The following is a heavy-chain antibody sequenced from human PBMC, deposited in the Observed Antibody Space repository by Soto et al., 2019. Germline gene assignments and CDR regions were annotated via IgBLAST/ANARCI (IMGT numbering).Heavy chain of an antibody. J-gene: IGHJ4*02. D-gene: IGHD6-13*01. Sequence: GGSLRLSCAASGFTFSSSAMHWVRQAPGKGLEWVAVISYDGSDKYYADSVKGRFTISRDNSKNTLYLQMNSLRAEDTAVYYCASQTGYSGSWAFDYWGQGTLVTVSS. CDR1: GFTFSSSA. CDR3: ASQTGYSGSWAFDY. V-gene: IGHV3-30*14. CDR2: ISYDGSDK.